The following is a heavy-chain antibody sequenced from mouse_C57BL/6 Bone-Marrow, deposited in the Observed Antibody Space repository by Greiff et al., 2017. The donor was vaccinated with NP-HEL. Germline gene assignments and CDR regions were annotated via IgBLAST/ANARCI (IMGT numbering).Heavy chain of an antibody. CDR1: GFTFSSYG. Sequence: EVQVVESGGDLVKPGGSLTLSCAASGFTFSSYGMSWVRQTPDKRLEWVATISSGGSYTYYPDSVKGRFTISRDNAKNTLYLQMSSLKSEDTAMYYCARHGDWKGYFDYWGQGTTLTVSS. CDR2: ISSGGSYT. CDR3: ARHGDWKGYFDY. V-gene: IGHV5-6*01. J-gene: IGHJ2*01.